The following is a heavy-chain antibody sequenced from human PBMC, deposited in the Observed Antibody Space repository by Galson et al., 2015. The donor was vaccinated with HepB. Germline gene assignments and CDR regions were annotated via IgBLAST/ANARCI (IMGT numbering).Heavy chain of an antibody. V-gene: IGHV4-61*02. CDR1: GGSISSGSYY. D-gene: IGHD4-11*01. CDR2: IYTSGST. CDR3: AREAIDYSISWFDP. Sequence: TLSLTCTVSGGSISSGSYYWSWIRQPAGKGLEWIGRIYTSGSTNYNPSLKSRVTISVDTSRNQFSLKLSSVTAADTAVYYCAREAIDYSISWFDPWGQGTLVTVSS. J-gene: IGHJ5*02.